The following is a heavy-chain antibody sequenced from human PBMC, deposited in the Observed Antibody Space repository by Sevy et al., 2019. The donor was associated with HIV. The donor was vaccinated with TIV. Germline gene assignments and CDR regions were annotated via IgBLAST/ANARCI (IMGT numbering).Heavy chain of an antibody. CDR1: GFTVNSNY. Sequence: GGSLRLSCAASGFTVNSNYMTWVRQAPGKGLEGVSVIHSDDTTYHADSVKDRFTISRDNFKNTLYLHMSSLRAEDTAVYYCARGASGYGYALSYWGQGTLVTVSS. D-gene: IGHD5-12*01. J-gene: IGHJ4*02. V-gene: IGHV3-66*01. CDR2: IHSDDTT. CDR3: ARGASGYGYALSY.